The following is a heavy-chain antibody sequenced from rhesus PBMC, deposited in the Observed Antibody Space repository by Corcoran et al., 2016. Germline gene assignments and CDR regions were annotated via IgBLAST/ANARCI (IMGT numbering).Heavy chain of an antibody. V-gene: IGHV4-147*01. J-gene: IGHJ4*01. D-gene: IGHD1-1*01. CDR2: IYGSSGST. CDR3: AREKRTAGTDFFY. Sequence: QVQLQESGPGLVKPSETLSLTCAVSGYSISSNYWSWIRQHPGKGLEWIGYIYGSSGSTYYNPSLKSRVTISTDTSKNQFSLKLSSVTAADTAVYYCAREKRTAGTDFFYWGQGVLVTVSS. CDR1: GYSISSNY.